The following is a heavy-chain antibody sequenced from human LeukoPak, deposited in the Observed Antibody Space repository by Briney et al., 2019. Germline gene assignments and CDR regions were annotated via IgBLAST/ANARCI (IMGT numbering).Heavy chain of an antibody. J-gene: IGHJ2*01. D-gene: IGHD6-13*01. Sequence: SETLSLTCTVSGGSISSGGYYWSWIRQHPGKGLEWIGYIYYSGSTYYNPSLKSRVTISVDTSKNQFSLKLGSVTAADTAVYYCARQSYGYSSSWYAHRWYFDLWGRGTLVTVSS. CDR1: GGSISSGGYY. V-gene: IGHV4-31*03. CDR3: ARQSYGYSSSWYAHRWYFDL. CDR2: IYYSGST.